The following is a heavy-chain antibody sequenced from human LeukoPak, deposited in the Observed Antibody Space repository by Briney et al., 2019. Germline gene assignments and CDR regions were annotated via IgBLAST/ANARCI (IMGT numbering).Heavy chain of an antibody. CDR2: ISSSGSTI. CDR3: ARDTYYYDSSGYPPLYYYYYYMDV. J-gene: IGHJ6*03. D-gene: IGHD3-22*01. CDR1: GFTSSSYE. Sequence: PGGSLRLSCAASGFTSSSYEMNWVRQAPGKGLEWVSYISSSGSTIYYADSVKGRYTISRDNAKNSLYLQMNSLRAEDTAVYYCARDTYYYDSSGYPPLYYYYYYMDVWGKGTTVTVSS. V-gene: IGHV3-48*03.